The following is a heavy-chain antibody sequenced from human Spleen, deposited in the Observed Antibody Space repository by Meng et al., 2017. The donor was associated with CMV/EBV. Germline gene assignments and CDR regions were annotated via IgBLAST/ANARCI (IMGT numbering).Heavy chain of an antibody. J-gene: IGHJ5*02. D-gene: IGHD3-16*01. Sequence: GESLKISCAASGFTFSDYYMTWIRQAPGKGLEWVSYISDGGYNIFYADSVKGRFTISRDDAKKSLYLQMSSLRAEDTAIYYCARKSSGGWFDPWGQGTLVTVSS. V-gene: IGHV3-11*04. CDR1: GFTFSDYY. CDR3: ARKSSGGWFDP. CDR2: ISDGGYNI.